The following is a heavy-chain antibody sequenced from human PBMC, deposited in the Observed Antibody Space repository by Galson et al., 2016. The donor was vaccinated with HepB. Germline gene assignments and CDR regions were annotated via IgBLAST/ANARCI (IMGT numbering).Heavy chain of an antibody. CDR1: GFTFSSYG. V-gene: IGHV3-74*03. CDR3: ALEKIYVGSLDV. D-gene: IGHD3-10*01. J-gene: IGHJ6*02. Sequence: SLRLSCAASGFTFSSYGMHWVRQAPGKGLMWLSHINSDGSTTAYADSVRGRFSISRDNAKNTLYLHMNSVRAEDTAVCYCALEKIYVGSLDVWGRGTTVTVSS. CDR2: INSDGSTT.